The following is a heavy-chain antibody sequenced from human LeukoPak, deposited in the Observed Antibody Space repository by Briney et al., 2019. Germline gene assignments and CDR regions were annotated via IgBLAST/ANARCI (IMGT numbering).Heavy chain of an antibody. CDR2: FDPEDGET. CDR3: ATDGTNYYDSSGPN. D-gene: IGHD3-22*01. V-gene: IGHV1-24*01. CDR1: GYSFTDYY. Sequence: ASVKVSCKTSGYSFTDYYIHWVRQAPGNGLEWTGGFDPEDGETIYAQKFQGRVTMTEDTSTDTAYMELSSLRSEDTAVYYCATDGTNYYDSSGPNWGQGTLVTVSS. J-gene: IGHJ4*02.